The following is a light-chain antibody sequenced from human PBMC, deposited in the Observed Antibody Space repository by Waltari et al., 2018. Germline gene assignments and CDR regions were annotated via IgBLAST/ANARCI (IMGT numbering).Light chain of an antibody. Sequence: DIQMSQSPPSLAAPIGDSGTIPCRASQSISTYLNWYQQKPGKAPNLLIYVSSTLQSGVPSRFSGSGSGTDFTLTITSLQPEDFATYFCQQSHSSPFTFAQGTKLEI. V-gene: IGKV1-39*01. J-gene: IGKJ2*01. CDR1: QSISTY. CDR3: QQSHSSPFT. CDR2: VSS.